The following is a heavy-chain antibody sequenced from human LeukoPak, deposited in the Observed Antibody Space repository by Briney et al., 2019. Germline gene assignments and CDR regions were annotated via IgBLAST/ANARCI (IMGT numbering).Heavy chain of an antibody. CDR2: INHRGST. Sequence: SETLSLTCAVYGGSFSGYYWSWIRQPPGKGLEWIGEINHRGSTNYNPSLKSRVTISVDTSKNQFSLKLSSVIAADTAVYYCARPLGYCSSSSCPQPWFDPWGQGTLVTVSS. J-gene: IGHJ5*02. V-gene: IGHV4-34*01. CDR1: GGSFSGYY. D-gene: IGHD2-2*01. CDR3: ARPLGYCSSSSCPQPWFDP.